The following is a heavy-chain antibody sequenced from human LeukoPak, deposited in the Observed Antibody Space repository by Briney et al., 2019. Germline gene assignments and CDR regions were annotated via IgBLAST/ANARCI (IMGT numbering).Heavy chain of an antibody. J-gene: IGHJ6*03. D-gene: IGHD3-9*01. Sequence: TSETLSLTCAVSGGSISSSIHYWAWIRQPPGKGLEWIGSMYYSGSTYYNPSLKSRVTISVDTSKNQFSLKLSSVTAADTAVYYCARGKYYDILTGYPSPPYYYMDVWGKGTTVTVSS. V-gene: IGHV4-39*07. CDR2: MYYSGST. CDR3: ARGKYYDILTGYPSPPYYYMDV. CDR1: GGSISSSIHY.